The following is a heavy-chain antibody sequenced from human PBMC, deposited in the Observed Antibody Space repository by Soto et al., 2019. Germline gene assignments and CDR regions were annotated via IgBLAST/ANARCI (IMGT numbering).Heavy chain of an antibody. D-gene: IGHD1-26*01. CDR2: ISGSGSNT. Sequence: GGSLRLSCAASGFTFTSYAMSWVRLTPGKGLEWVSAISGSGSNTFYADSVRGRFTISRDNSKNTVFLQMNNLRAEDTAVYFCASDRATFDYWGQGTRVTVSS. CDR1: GFTFTSYA. J-gene: IGHJ4*02. CDR3: ASDRATFDY. V-gene: IGHV3-23*01.